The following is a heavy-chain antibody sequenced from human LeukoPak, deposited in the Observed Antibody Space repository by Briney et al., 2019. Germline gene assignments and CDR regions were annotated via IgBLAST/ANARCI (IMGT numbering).Heavy chain of an antibody. CDR3: AKGRVVAGSKSLTYHWFDP. D-gene: IGHD6-19*01. V-gene: IGHV1-2*02. Sequence: ASVKVSCKASGYTFTSHDINLVRQAPGQGLEWMGWSNPNSGGTKYAQKFQGRVTMTRDTSITTAYMGLSRLRSDDTAVYYCAKGRVVAGSKSLTYHWFDPWGQGTLVTVSS. J-gene: IGHJ5*02. CDR2: SNPNSGGT. CDR1: GYTFTSHD.